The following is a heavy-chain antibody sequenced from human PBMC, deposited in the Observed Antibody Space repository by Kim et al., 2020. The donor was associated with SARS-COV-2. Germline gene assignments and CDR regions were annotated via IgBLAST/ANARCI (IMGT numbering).Heavy chain of an antibody. J-gene: IGHJ5*02. V-gene: IGHV5-51*01. D-gene: IGHD6-13*01. Sequence: GESLKISCKASGYSFATSWIGWVRQMPGKGLEWMGLIHPGDSQTRYSPSFQGQVTISADKSITTAYLQWSSLKASDTAIYYCARRVGAASGTKYNWFDPWGQGTLVTVSS. CDR2: IHPGDSQT. CDR3: ARRVGAASGTKYNWFDP. CDR1: GYSFATSW.